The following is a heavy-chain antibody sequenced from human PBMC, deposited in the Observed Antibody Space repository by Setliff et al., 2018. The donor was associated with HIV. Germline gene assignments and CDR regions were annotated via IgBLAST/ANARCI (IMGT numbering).Heavy chain of an antibody. CDR3: ARGKNIVVVPAAPNWFDP. J-gene: IGHJ5*02. V-gene: IGHV1-8*02. D-gene: IGHD2-2*01. CDR2: MNPNSGNT. Sequence: GASVKVSCKASGYTFTSYDINWVRQAIGQGLEWMGRMNPNSGNTGYAQKFQGRVTMTRNTSINTAYMELSSLRSQDTAVYYCARGKNIVVVPAAPNWFDPWGQGTLVTVSS. CDR1: GYTFTSYD.